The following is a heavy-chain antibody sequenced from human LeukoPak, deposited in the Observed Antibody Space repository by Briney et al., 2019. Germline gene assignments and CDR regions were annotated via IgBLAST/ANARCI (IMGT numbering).Heavy chain of an antibody. V-gene: IGHV4-34*01. CDR3: ARESGGTGH. CDR1: GGSFSGYY. J-gene: IGHJ4*02. D-gene: IGHD3/OR15-3a*01. Sequence: SETLSLTCAVYGGSFSGYYWSWIRQPPGKGLEWIGEINHSGSTNYNPSLKSRVSISADTSKNQFSLKLTSVTASDTAVYYCARESGGTGHWGQGTLVTVSS. CDR2: INHSGST.